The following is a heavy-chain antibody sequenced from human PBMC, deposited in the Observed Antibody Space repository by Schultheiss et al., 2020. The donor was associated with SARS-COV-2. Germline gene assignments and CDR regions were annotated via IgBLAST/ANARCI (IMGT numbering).Heavy chain of an antibody. CDR3: ARDLKAGYGSGSYYHYYYYGMDV. Sequence: GGSLRLSCAASGFTFSSYAMHCVRQAPGKGLEYVSAISSNGGSTYYANSVKGRFTISRDNAKNSLYLQMNSLRAEDTAVYYCARDLKAGYGSGSYYHYYYYGMDVWGQGTTVTVSS. CDR2: ISSNGGST. CDR1: GFTFSSYA. J-gene: IGHJ6*02. D-gene: IGHD3-10*01. V-gene: IGHV3-64*01.